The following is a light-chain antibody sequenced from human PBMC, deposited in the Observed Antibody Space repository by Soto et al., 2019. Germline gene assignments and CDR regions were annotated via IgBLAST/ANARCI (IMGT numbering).Light chain of an antibody. V-gene: IGLV3-21*02. CDR3: QVWDVSTVHYV. CDR1: NLGSKT. J-gene: IGLJ1*01. Sequence: YDLTQPPSISVAPGQTARITFGGNNLGSKTVHWYQQKAGQAPVLVVYDDSDRPSGIPERFSGSNSGNTATLTISRVEAGDEADYYCQVWDVSTVHYVFGTGTKVTVL. CDR2: DDS.